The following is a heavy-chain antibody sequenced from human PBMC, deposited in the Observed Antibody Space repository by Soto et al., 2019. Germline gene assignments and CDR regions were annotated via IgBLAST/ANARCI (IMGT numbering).Heavy chain of an antibody. CDR3: ARDQGMLIFGGIMTNVIYSYGMDV. CDR1: GYACTSNP. J-gene: IGHJ6*02. V-gene: IGHV1-3*01. CDR2: INVGNGDT. Sequence: QVQLVQSGAEGKKPGASVKVSCKASGYACTSNPIQWVRQAPGQSLEWVGWINVGNGDTRYSQKFQGRVTITRDTPASTIYLELSSLRAEDTAVYYCARDQGMLIFGGIMTNVIYSYGMDVLGQGATVTVS. D-gene: IGHD3-16*01.